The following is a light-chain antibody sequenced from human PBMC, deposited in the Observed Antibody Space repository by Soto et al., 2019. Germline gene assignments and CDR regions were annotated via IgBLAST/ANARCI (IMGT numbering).Light chain of an antibody. Sequence: QSVLTQPPSASGTPGQRVTISCSGSSSNIGSNTVKWYQQLPGTAPKLLMYTNNQRPSGVPDRFSGSKSGTSGSLAISGLQSEDEADYYCAAWDDTLNGPVFGGGTKVTVL. CDR3: AAWDDTLNGPV. CDR2: TNN. V-gene: IGLV1-44*01. J-gene: IGLJ3*02. CDR1: SSNIGSNT.